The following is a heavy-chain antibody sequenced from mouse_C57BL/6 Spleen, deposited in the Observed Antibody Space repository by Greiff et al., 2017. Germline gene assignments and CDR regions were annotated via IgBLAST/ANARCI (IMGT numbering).Heavy chain of an antibody. J-gene: IGHJ3*01. CDR3: ALYGSSLWFAY. CDR1: GYTFTSYW. V-gene: IGHV1-52*01. CDR2: IDPSDSET. Sequence: QVQLQQPGAELVRPGSSVKLSCKASGYTFTSYWMHWVKQRPIQGLEWIGNIDPSDSETHYNQKFKDKATLTVDKSSSTAYMQLSSLTSEDSAVFYSALYGSSLWFAYWGQGTLVTVSA. D-gene: IGHD1-1*01.